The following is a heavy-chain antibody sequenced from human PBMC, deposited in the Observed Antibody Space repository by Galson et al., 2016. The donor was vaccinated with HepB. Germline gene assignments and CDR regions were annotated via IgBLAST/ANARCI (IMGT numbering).Heavy chain of an antibody. CDR1: GFIFSDYY. V-gene: IGHV3-72*01. CDR3: TRDPPGDSELDV. D-gene: IGHD2-21*02. Sequence: SLRLSCATSGFIFSDYYMDWVRQAPGKGLEWVGRIRSKARSHTTEYATSVKGRFTISRDDSKNSMYLEMNSLKTEDTAVYYCTRDPPGDSELDVWGQGATVTVSS. CDR2: IRSKARSHTT. J-gene: IGHJ6*02.